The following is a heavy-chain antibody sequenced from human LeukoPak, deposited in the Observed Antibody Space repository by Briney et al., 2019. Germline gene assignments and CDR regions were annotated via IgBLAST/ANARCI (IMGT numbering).Heavy chain of an antibody. J-gene: IGHJ4*02. V-gene: IGHV3-7*04. CDR3: ARQGYCSGGSCYLHY. CDR1: GFTFTSFW. CDR2: IKQGGSEK. D-gene: IGHD2-15*01. Sequence: GGSLRLSCAASGFTFTSFWMTWVRQTPGTGLEWVANIKQGGSEKYYVDSVKGRFTISRDNAKNSLYLQMNSLRVEDTAVYYCARQGYCSGGSCYLHYWGQGTLVTVSS.